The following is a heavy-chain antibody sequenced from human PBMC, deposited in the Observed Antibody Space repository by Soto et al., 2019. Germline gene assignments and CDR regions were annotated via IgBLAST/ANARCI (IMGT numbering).Heavy chain of an antibody. J-gene: IGHJ4*01. CDR2: INAYNGDT. D-gene: IGHD3-22*01. Sequence: GASVKVSCKASGYTFTNYGINWVRQAPGQGLEWMGWINAYNGDTNYAQKLQGRVIMTTDTSTSTAYMELSSLRYDDTAVYYCATGDSRSLLDYWGQGTLVTVS. CDR3: ATGDSRSLLDY. V-gene: IGHV1-18*01. CDR1: GYTFTNYG.